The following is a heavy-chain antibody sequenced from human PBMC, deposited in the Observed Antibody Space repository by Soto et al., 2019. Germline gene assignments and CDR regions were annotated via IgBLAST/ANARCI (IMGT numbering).Heavy chain of an antibody. CDR1: GGSTSSDNY. CDR3: AREGGESSDGLYYFDS. V-gene: IGHV4-30-4*01. D-gene: IGHD3-16*01. CDR2: IYYSGNT. Sequence: QVQLQESGPGLVKPSQTLSLTCTVSGGSTSSDNYWSWLRQPPGKGLEWIGHIYYSGNTDYNPSLKSRLARSIDTSKNQFSLKLSSVTAADTAVYFCAREGGESSDGLYYFDSWGQGSLVTVSS. J-gene: IGHJ4*02.